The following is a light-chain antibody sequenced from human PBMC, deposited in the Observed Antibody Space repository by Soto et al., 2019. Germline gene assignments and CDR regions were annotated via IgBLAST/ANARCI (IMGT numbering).Light chain of an antibody. CDR3: QQYGSSPWT. CDR1: QSVSSSY. CDR2: GAS. V-gene: IGKV3-20*01. J-gene: IGKJ1*01. Sequence: EILLTQSPGTLSLSPGERATLSCRASQSVSSSYLAWYQQKPGQAPRLLFYGASSRATGIPDRFSGSGSGTDFTLTISRLEPEDFAVYYCQQYGSSPWTFGQGTKVDIK.